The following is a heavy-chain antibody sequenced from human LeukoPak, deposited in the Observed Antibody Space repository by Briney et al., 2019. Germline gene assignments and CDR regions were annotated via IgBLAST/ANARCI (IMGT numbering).Heavy chain of an antibody. CDR1: GFTFSSYG. CDR2: ISGSGGST. D-gene: IGHD3-10*01. CDR3: AKAGHYGSGSYSWFDP. Sequence: GGSLRLSCAASGFTFSSYGMSWVRQAPGKGLEWVSAISGSGGSTYYADSVKGRFTISRDNSKNTLYLQMNSLRAEDTAVYCCAKAGHYGSGSYSWFDPWGQGTLVTVSS. V-gene: IGHV3-23*01. J-gene: IGHJ5*02.